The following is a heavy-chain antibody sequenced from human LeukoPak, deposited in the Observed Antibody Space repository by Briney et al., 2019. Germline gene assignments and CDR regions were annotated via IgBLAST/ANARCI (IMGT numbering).Heavy chain of an antibody. CDR3: ARDFDGSYPEYFQH. Sequence: ASVKVSCEASGYTFTNYYIHWVRQAPGQGLEWMGIINPSGGSTSYAQKFQGRVAMTRDTSTSTVYMELSSLRSEDTAMYYCARDFDGSYPEYFQHWGQGTLVTVSS. J-gene: IGHJ1*01. CDR1: GYTFTNYY. D-gene: IGHD1-26*01. CDR2: INPSGGST. V-gene: IGHV1-46*01.